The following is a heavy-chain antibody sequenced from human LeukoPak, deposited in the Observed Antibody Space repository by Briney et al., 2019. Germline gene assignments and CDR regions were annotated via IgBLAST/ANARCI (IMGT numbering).Heavy chain of an antibody. J-gene: IGHJ4*02. V-gene: IGHV3-30-3*01. CDR3: AREPPDILTGYSPSFDY. Sequence: GGSLRLSCAASGFTFSSYAMHWVRQAPGKGLEWVAVISYDGSNKYYADSVKGRFTISRDNSKNTLYLQMNSLRAEDTAVYYCAREPPDILTGYSPSFDYWGQGTLVTVSS. CDR1: GFTFSSYA. D-gene: IGHD3-9*01. CDR2: ISYDGSNK.